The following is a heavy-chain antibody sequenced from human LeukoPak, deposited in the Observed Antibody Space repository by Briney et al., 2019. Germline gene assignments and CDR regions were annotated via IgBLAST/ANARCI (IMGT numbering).Heavy chain of an antibody. J-gene: IGHJ4*02. CDR3: ARVKIAAAGTLGLDY. Sequence: PSETLSLTCTVSGGSISSGGYYWSWIRQPPGTGLEWIGYIYHSGSTYYNPSLKSRVTISVDRSKNQFSLKLSSVTAADTAVYYCARVKIAAAGTLGLDYWGQGTLVTVSS. D-gene: IGHD6-13*01. CDR1: GGSISSGGYY. CDR2: IYHSGST. V-gene: IGHV4-30-2*01.